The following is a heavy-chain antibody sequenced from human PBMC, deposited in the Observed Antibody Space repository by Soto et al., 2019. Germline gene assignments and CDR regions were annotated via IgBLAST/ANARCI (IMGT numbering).Heavy chain of an antibody. Sequence: GGSLRLSCAASGFTFSSYVMSWVRQAPGKGLEWVSAISSGGVGTYYADSVKGRFTISRDNSKNTLSLQMSSLRAEDTAVYYCAKRDGYTLDYWGQGTLVTVSS. CDR1: GFTFSSYV. J-gene: IGHJ4*02. V-gene: IGHV3-23*01. D-gene: IGHD5-12*01. CDR2: ISSGGVGT. CDR3: AKRDGYTLDY.